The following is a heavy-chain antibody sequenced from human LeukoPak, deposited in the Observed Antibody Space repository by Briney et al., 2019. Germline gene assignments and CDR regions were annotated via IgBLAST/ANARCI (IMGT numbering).Heavy chain of an antibody. D-gene: IGHD2-15*01. J-gene: IGHJ6*04. V-gene: IGHV4-59*01. CDR2: IYYSGST. CDR1: GGSISSYY. CDR3: ARVVAANYGMDV. Sequence: PSETLSLTCTVSGGSISSYYWSWIRQPPGKGLEWIGYIYYSGSTNYNPSLKSRVTISVDTSKNQFPLKLSSVTAADTAVYYCARVVAANYGMDVWGKRTTATVSS.